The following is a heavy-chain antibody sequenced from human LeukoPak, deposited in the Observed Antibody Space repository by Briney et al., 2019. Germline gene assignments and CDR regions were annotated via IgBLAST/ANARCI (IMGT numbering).Heavy chain of an antibody. CDR1: GGSISSYY. CDR2: IYYSGST. CDR3: ARGGITMVRGVIRYYYMDV. Sequence: SETLSLTCTVSGGSISSYYWSWIRQPPGKGLEWIGCIYYSGSTNYNPSLKSRVTISVDTSKNQFSLKLSSVTAADTAVYYCARGGITMVRGVIRYYYMDVWGKGTTVTVSS. J-gene: IGHJ6*03. D-gene: IGHD3-10*01. V-gene: IGHV4-59*01.